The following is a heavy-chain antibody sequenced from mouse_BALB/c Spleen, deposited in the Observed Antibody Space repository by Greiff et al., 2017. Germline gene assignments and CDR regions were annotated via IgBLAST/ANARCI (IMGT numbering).Heavy chain of an antibody. V-gene: IGHV1-54*01. CDR3: ARPLRRVDYYAMDY. CDR2: INPGSGGT. CDR1: GYAFTNYL. D-gene: IGHD2-12*01. Sequence: VKLQESGAELVRPGTSVKVSCKASGYAFTNYLIEWVKQRPGQGLEWIGVINPGSGGTNYNEKFKGKATLTADKSSSTAYMQLSSLTSDDSAVYFCARPLRRVDYYAMDYWGQGTSVTVSS. J-gene: IGHJ4*01.